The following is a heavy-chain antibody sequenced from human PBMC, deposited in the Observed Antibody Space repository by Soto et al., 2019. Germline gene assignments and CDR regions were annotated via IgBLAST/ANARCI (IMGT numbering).Heavy chain of an antibody. Sequence: SETLSLTCTVSGGSISTGGYYWSWIRQHPGKGLEWIGYIYNSATTYYNPSLKSRVTISVDTSKNQFSLKLSSVTVADTAVYYCARHDRTHSMASADYWGQGTLVTVSS. D-gene: IGHD3-22*01. CDR3: ARHDRTHSMASADY. J-gene: IGHJ4*02. V-gene: IGHV4-31*03. CDR1: GGSISTGGYY. CDR2: IYNSATT.